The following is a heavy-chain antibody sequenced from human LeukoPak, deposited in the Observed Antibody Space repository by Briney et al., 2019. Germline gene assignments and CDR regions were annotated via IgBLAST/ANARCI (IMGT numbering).Heavy chain of an antibody. CDR3: AKHQQIYGDSLMDV. CDR1: GFTFSNYA. Sequence: PGGSLRVPCAASGFTFSNYAMSWVRQAPGKGLEWVSSIRGNGARTDYADSVKGRFTISRDNSKNTLYLQMNSLRAEDTAVYYCAKHQQIYGDSLMDVWGQGTTVTVSS. J-gene: IGHJ6*02. V-gene: IGHV3-23*01. CDR2: IRGNGART. D-gene: IGHD4-17*01.